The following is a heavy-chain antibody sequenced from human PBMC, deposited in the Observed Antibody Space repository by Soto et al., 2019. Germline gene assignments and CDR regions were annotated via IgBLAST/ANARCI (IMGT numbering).Heavy chain of an antibody. CDR3: ARGGTTGYDFWSKPRGDWLTS. J-gene: IGHJ5*01. CDR2: MSPATGMTNT. Sequence: QVQLLQSGAEVRRPGASVRVSCKASGYTFANYDVSWVRQAAGQGLEWMGWMSPATGMTNTTYLPPFRDRGTMTWDTSLATAYLDVHTLKSADTAVYYCARGGTTGYDFWSKPRGDWLTSWGQGTLVVVSS. CDR1: GYTFANYD. V-gene: IGHV1-8*01. D-gene: IGHD3-3*01.